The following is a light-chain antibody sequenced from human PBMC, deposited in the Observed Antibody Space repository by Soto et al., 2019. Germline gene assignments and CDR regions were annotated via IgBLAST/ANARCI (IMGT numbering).Light chain of an antibody. J-gene: IGLJ2*01. CDR1: NTDVGAYNY. CDR2: EVS. CDR3: SSITGSSKPVV. Sequence: QSALTQPASVSGSPGQSITISCTGTNTDVGAYNYVSWYQPHPGKAPELLIYEVSHRPSGVSSRFSGSKSGNVASLTISGLQTEDEADYYCSSITGSSKPVVFGGGTKVTVL. V-gene: IGLV2-14*01.